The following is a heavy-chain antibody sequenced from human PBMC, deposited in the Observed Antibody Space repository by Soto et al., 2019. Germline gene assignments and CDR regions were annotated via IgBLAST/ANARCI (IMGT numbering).Heavy chain of an antibody. J-gene: IGHJ4*02. Sequence: EVQLLESGGGLVQPGGSLRLSCAASGFTFSSYAMSWVRQAPGKGLEWVSAISGSGGSTYHADSVKGRFTISRDNSKNTLYLQMNSLRAEDTAVYYCAKNRIVGATRAYYFDYWGQGTLVTVSS. CDR3: AKNRIVGATRAYYFDY. D-gene: IGHD1-26*01. CDR2: ISGSGGST. V-gene: IGHV3-23*01. CDR1: GFTFSSYA.